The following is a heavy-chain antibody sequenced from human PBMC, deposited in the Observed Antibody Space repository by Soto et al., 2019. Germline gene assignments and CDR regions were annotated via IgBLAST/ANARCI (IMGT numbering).Heavy chain of an antibody. CDR3: ARDCSGGSCRDAFDI. D-gene: IGHD2-15*01. CDR1: GGSISSGGYY. CDR2: IYYSGST. J-gene: IGHJ3*02. Sequence: SETLSLTCTVSGGSISSGGYYWSWIRQHPGKGLEWIGYIYYSGSTYYNPSLKSRVTISVDTSKNQFSLKLSSVTAADTAVYYCARDCSGGSCRDAFDIWGQGTMVTV. V-gene: IGHV4-31*03.